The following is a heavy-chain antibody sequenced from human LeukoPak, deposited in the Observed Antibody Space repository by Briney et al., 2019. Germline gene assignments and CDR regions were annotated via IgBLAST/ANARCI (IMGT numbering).Heavy chain of an antibody. J-gene: IGHJ4*02. Sequence: GSLRLSCAASGFTFSSYWMSWVRQAPGKGLEWVANIKQDGSEKYYVDSVKGRFTISRDNAKNSLYLQMSSLRAEDTAVYYCARDPVLRFLEWLFQGAHYFDYWGQGTLVTVSS. CDR3: ARDPVLRFLEWLFQGAHYFDY. CDR2: IKQDGSEK. V-gene: IGHV3-7*01. D-gene: IGHD3-3*01. CDR1: GFTFSSYW.